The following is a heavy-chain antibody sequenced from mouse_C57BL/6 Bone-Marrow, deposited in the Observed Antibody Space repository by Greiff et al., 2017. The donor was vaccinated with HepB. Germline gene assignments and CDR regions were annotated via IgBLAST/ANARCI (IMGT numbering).Heavy chain of an antibody. CDR3: ASAVDAPERDWDV. Sequence: EVQLQQSGAELVRPGASVKLSCKASGFNIKDDYMHWVKQRTEQGLEWIGWIDPANGDTEYAAKFQGKATITADTSSNTADLQLSSLTSEDTAVKSCASAVDAPERDWDVWGTGTTVTVSS. CDR2: IDPANGDT. D-gene: IGHD1-1*01. CDR1: GFNIKDDY. J-gene: IGHJ1*03. V-gene: IGHV14-4*01.